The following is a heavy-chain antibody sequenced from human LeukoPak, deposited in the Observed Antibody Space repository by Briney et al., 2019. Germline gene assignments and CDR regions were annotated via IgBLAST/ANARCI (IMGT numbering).Heavy chain of an antibody. V-gene: IGHV3-48*03. D-gene: IGHD2-2*01. CDR2: ISSSGSII. CDR3: ASGACSSSSCYAGAY. J-gene: IGHJ4*02. Sequence: GGSLRLSCAASGFTFGSFEMNWVRQAPGKGLEWISYISSSGSIIYYADSVKGRFTISRDNAKNSLYLQMNSLRAEDTAVYYCASGACSSSSCYAGAYWGQGTLVTVSS. CDR1: GFTFGSFE.